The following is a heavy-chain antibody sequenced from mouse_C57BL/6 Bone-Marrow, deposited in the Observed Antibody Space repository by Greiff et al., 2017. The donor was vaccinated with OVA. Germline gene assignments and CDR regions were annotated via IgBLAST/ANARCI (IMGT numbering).Heavy chain of an antibody. J-gene: IGHJ2*01. CDR1: GYTFTSYW. V-gene: IGHV1-53*01. CDR3: ARGVYYGSSYCDFDY. CDR2: INPSNGGT. Sequence: QVQLKQPGTELVKPGASVKLSCKASGYTFTSYWMHWVKQRPGQGLEWIGNINPSNGGTNYNEKFKSKATLTVDKSSSTAYMQLSSLTSEDSAVYYCARGVYYGSSYCDFDYWGQGTTLTVSS. D-gene: IGHD1-1*01.